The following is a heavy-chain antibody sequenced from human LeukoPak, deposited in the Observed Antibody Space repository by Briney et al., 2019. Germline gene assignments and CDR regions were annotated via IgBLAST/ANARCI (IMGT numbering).Heavy chain of an antibody. CDR1: GFTFSSYS. D-gene: IGHD3-22*01. Sequence: GGSLRLSCAASGFTFSSYSMNWVRQAPGKGLEWVSSISSSSSYIYYADSVKGRFTISRDNAKNSLYLQMDSLRAEDTAVYYCAREFYYDSSGPHYYYYGMDVWGQGTTVTVSS. CDR2: ISSSSSYI. V-gene: IGHV3-21*01. CDR3: AREFYYDSSGPHYYYYGMDV. J-gene: IGHJ6*02.